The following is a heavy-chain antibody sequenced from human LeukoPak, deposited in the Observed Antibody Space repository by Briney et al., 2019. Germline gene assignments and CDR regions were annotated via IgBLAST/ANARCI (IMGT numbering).Heavy chain of an antibody. V-gene: IGHV4-39*01. Sequence: PSETLSLTCTVSGVSISSSNSYWGWIRQPPGKGLEWIGSIYYSGNTYYNASLKSQVSISIDTSKNQFSLKLSSVTAADTAVYYCARGLPLRLFRSGGSYNFDYWGQGTLVTVSS. D-gene: IGHD2-15*01. CDR1: GVSISSSNSY. J-gene: IGHJ4*02. CDR2: IYYSGNT. CDR3: ARGLPLRLFRSGGSYNFDY.